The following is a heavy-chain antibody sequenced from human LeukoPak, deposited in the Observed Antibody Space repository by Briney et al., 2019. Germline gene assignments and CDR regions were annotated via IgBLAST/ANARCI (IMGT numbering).Heavy chain of an antibody. J-gene: IGHJ4*02. CDR2: IYHSGST. V-gene: IGHV4-4*02. CDR1: RGSISSSDS. Sequence: PSETLSLTCAVSRGSISSSDSWSWVRQPPGKGLEWIGEIYHSGSTNYNPSLKSRVTISVDTSKNQFSLKLSSVTAADTAVYYCARVSPTIDYYDSSGYYYVLFDYWGQGTLVTVSS. CDR3: ARVSPTIDYYDSSGYYYVLFDY. D-gene: IGHD3-22*01.